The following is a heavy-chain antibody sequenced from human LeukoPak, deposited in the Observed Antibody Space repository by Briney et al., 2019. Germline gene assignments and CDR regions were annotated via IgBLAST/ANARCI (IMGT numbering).Heavy chain of an antibody. CDR1: GFTFYDYA. V-gene: IGHV3-9*03. CDR2: ISWNSASR. D-gene: IGHD6-25*01. J-gene: IGHJ3*02. Sequence: SGGSLRLSCAASGFTFYDYAMHWVRQAPGKGLEWVSGISWNSASRGYADSVKGRFTISRDNAENSLYLQMNSLRTEDMALYYCAKASSVTAAATGAFHIWGQGTMVTVSS. CDR3: AKASSVTAAATGAFHI.